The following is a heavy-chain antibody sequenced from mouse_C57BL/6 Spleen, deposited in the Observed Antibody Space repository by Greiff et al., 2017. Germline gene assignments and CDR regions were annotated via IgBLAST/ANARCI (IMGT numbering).Heavy chain of an antibody. D-gene: IGHD2-3*01. CDR2: ILPGSGST. CDR3: ARAIYDGRPYYAMDN. Sequence: VQLQQSGAELMKPGASVKLSCKATGYTFTGYWIEWVKPRPGHGLEWIGEILPGSGSTNYNEKFKGKATFTADTSSHTAYMQLSSLTTQDSAIYFCARAIYDGRPYYAMDNWGEGTSDTVSS. CDR1: GYTFTGYW. V-gene: IGHV1-9*01. J-gene: IGHJ4*01.